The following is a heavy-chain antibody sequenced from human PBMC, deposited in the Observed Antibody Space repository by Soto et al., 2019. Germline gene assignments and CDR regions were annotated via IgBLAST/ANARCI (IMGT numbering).Heavy chain of an antibody. Sequence: GGSLRLSCAASGFTFSSYSMNWVRQAPGKGLEWVSSISSSSSYIYYADSVKGRFTISRDNAKNSLYLQMNSLRAEDTAVYYCARGFHCSSTSCYSLDYWGQGTLVTVSS. J-gene: IGHJ4*02. CDR1: GFTFSSYS. CDR2: ISSSSSYI. D-gene: IGHD2-2*01. CDR3: ARGFHCSSTSCYSLDY. V-gene: IGHV3-21*01.